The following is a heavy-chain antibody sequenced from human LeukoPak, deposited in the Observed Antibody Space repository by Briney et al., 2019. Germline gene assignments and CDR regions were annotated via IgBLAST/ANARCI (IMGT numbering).Heavy chain of an antibody. J-gene: IGHJ4*02. CDR3: ARQFETTSWFDY. CDR1: GYTFSDYY. CDR2: ISPNSGGT. Sequence: GASVKVSCKASGYTFSDYYLHWVRLAPGQGLESMGRISPNSGGTDYAQKFQGKVTMTRDASISTVYMDLNRLRSDDTAIYYCARQFETTSWFDYWGQGTLVIVSS. D-gene: IGHD2-2*01. V-gene: IGHV1-2*06.